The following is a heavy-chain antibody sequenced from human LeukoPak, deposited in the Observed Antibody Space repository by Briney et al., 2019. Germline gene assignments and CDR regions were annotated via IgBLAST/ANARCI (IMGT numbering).Heavy chain of an antibody. CDR3: AKYNWNDGDYYGMDV. J-gene: IGHJ6*02. Sequence: GSLRLSCAAAGVTFSSYSMSWVRRAPGKGLEWVSAISGSGGSTYYADSVKGRFTISRDNSKNTLYLQMNSLRAEDTAVYYCAKYNWNDGDYYGMDVWGQGTTVTVSS. V-gene: IGHV3-23*01. CDR1: GVTFSSYS. D-gene: IGHD1-20*01. CDR2: ISGSGGST.